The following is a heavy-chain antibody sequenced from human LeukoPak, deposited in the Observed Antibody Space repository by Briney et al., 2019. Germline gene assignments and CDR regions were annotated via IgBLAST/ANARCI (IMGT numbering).Heavy chain of an antibody. CDR2: ISGSGGST. D-gene: IGHD3-9*01. J-gene: IGHJ5*02. CDR3: ARGARDDILTGYYL. V-gene: IGHV3-23*01. Sequence: PGGSLRLSCAASGFTFSSYAMSWVRQAPGKGLEWVSAISGSGGSTYYADSVKGRFTISRDNSKNTLYLQMNSLRAEDTAVYYCARGARDDILTGYYLWGQGTLVTVSS. CDR1: GFTFSSYA.